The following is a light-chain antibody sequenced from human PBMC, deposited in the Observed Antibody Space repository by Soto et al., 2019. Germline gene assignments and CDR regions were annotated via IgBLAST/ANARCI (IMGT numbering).Light chain of an antibody. CDR1: ESVFGY. J-gene: IGKJ5*01. CDR3: QQRYRWPPIT. V-gene: IGKV3-11*01. CDR2: DAS. Sequence: EGVLTQFPAPLSLSPGERATLSCRASESVFGYLAWYQHKPGQAPRLLIYDASNRATGVPARFSGSGSGTDFTLTISSLEPEDFAVYYCQQRYRWPPITFGQGTRLEIK.